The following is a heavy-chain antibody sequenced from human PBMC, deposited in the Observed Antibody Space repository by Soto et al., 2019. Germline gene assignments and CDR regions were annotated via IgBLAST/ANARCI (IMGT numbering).Heavy chain of an antibody. V-gene: IGHV1-69*13. Sequence: ASVKVSCKASGGTFSSYAISWVRQAPGQGLEWMGGIIPIFGTANYAQKFQGRVTITADESTSTAYMELSSLRSEDTAVYYCAIKYVDTAMVSYGMDVWGQGTTVTVSS. CDR1: GGTFSSYA. CDR3: AIKYVDTAMVSYGMDV. CDR2: IIPIFGTA. D-gene: IGHD5-18*01. J-gene: IGHJ6*02.